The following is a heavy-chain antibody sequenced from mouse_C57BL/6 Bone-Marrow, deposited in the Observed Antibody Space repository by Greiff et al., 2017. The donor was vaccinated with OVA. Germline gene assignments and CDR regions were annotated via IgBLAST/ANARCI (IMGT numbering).Heavy chain of an antibody. V-gene: IGHV5-6*01. CDR1: GFTFSSYG. CDR2: ISSGGSYT. J-gene: IGHJ2*01. Sequence: DVQLVESGGDLVKPGGSLKLSCAASGFTFSSYGMSWVRQTPDKRLEWVATISSGGSYTYYPDSVKGQFTISRDNAKNTLYLQMSSLKSEDTARYYCARQAYDSTFDYWGQGTTLTVSS. D-gene: IGHD2-5*01. CDR3: ARQAYDSTFDY.